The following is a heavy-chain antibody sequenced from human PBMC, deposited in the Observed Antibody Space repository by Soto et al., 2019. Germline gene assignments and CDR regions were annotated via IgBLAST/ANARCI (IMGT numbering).Heavy chain of an antibody. V-gene: IGHV2-26*01. D-gene: IGHD3-10*01. CDR2: IFSNDAK. J-gene: IGHJ5*02. Sequence: GPTLVNPTETLTLTCTVSGFALNDARMGVSWIRQPPGKALEWLAHIFSNDAKFYNPALKSRLTISKDTSKSQVVLTMTDMDPVDTATYYCARILEITMIRGPWGQGTLVTVSS. CDR3: ARILEITMIRGP. CDR1: GFALNDARMG.